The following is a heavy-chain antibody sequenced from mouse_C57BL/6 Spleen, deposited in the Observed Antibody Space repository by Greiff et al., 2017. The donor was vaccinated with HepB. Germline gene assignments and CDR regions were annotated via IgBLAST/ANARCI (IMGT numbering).Heavy chain of an antibody. D-gene: IGHD2-5*01. Sequence: QVQLQQSGAELVKPGASVKMSCKASGYTFTTYPIEWMKQNHGKSLEWIGNFHPYNDDTKYNEKFKGKATLTVEKSSSTVYLELSRLTSDDTAVYYCATYSNYSRDYAMDYWGQGTSVTVSS. V-gene: IGHV1-47*01. CDR2: FHPYNDDT. CDR3: ATYSNYSRDYAMDY. CDR1: GYTFTTYP. J-gene: IGHJ4*01.